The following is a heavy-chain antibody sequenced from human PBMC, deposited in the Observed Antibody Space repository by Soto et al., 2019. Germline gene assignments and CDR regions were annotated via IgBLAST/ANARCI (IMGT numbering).Heavy chain of an antibody. CDR1: GYTLTGYY. CDR3: ARDGRVTGDAFDI. J-gene: IGHJ3*02. V-gene: IGHV1-2*04. CDR2: INPSSGGT. Sequence: GASVKVSCKASGYTLTGYYMHWVLQAPGQGLEWMGWINPSSGGTNYAQKFQGWVTMTRDTSISTAYMELSRLRSDDTAVYYCARDGRVTGDAFDIWGQGTMVTVSS. D-gene: IGHD2-21*02.